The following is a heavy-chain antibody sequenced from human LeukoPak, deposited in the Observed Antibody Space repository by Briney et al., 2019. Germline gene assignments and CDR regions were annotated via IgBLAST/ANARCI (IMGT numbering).Heavy chain of an antibody. V-gene: IGHV1-2*02. CDR3: AREVDYYDSSGYYYYYYGMDV. J-gene: IGHJ6*02. CDR2: INPNSGGT. CDR1: GYTFTGYY. Sequence: ASVKVSCKASGYTFTGYYMHWVRQAPGQGLEWMGWINPNSGGTNYAQKFQGRVTMTRDTSISTAYMELSRLRSDDTAVYYCAREVDYYDSSGYYYYYYGMDVWGQGTTVTVSS. D-gene: IGHD3-22*01.